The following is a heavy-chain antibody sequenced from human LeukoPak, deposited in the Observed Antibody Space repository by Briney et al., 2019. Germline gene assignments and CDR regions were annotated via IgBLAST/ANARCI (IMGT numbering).Heavy chain of an antibody. V-gene: IGHV3-48*03. CDR2: ISSSGSTI. CDR1: GFTFSSYE. Sequence: QPGGSLRLSCAASGFTFSSYEMNWVRQAPGKGLEGVSYISSSGSTIYYTDSVKGRFTISRDNSKNTLYLQMNSLRAEDTAVYYCAKGRGWEASYYYYYMDVWGKGTTVTISS. J-gene: IGHJ6*03. CDR3: AKGRGWEASYYYYYMDV. D-gene: IGHD1-26*01.